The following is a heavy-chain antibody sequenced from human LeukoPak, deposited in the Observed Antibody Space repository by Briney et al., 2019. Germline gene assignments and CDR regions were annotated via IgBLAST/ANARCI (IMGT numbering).Heavy chain of an antibody. CDR2: IYYSGRT. D-gene: IGHD6-19*01. J-gene: IGHJ4*02. CDR1: GGSISSSSYY. V-gene: IGHV4-39*02. Sequence: PSETLSLTCSVSGGSISSSSYYWGWIRQPPGKGLEWIGSIYYSGRTYYNLSLKSRVTISVDTSKNQFSLKLSPVTAADSGVYYCARDLGYSSGWYEGGHFDFWGQGTLVTVSS. CDR3: ARDLGYSSGWYEGGHFDF.